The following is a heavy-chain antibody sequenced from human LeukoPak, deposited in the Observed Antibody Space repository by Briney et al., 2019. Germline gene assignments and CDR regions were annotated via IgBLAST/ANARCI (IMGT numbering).Heavy chain of an antibody. CDR2: IYYSGST. J-gene: IGHJ3*02. CDR1: GGSFSGYY. Sequence: PSETLSLTCAVYGGSFSGYYWSWIRQPPGKGLEWIGYIYYSGSTNYNPSLKSRVTISVDTSKNQFSLKLSSVTAADTAVYYCARQYCSGGSCHPGDIWGQGTMVTVSS. D-gene: IGHD2-15*01. V-gene: IGHV4-59*08. CDR3: ARQYCSGGSCHPGDI.